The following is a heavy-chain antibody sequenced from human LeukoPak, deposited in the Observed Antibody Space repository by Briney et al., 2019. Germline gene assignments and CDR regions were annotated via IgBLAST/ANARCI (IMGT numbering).Heavy chain of an antibody. CDR1: GFTFSTYW. Sequence: GGSLRLSCAASGFTFSTYWMHWVRQAPGKGLVWVSRINSDGSTTSYADSVKGRSTISRGNAKNTLYLQMNSLRAEDTAVYYCARASDSSGYYDYWGQGTLVTVSS. J-gene: IGHJ4*02. CDR2: INSDGSTT. V-gene: IGHV3-74*01. CDR3: ARASDSSGYYDY. D-gene: IGHD3-22*01.